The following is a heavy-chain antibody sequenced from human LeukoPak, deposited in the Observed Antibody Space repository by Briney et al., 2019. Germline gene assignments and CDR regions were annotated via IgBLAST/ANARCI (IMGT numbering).Heavy chain of an antibody. Sequence: ASVKVSCKASGYTFTGYYIHWVRQAPGQGLEWMGWINPNSGATNYAQKFQGRVSMTRDTSISTAYMELSRLRSDDTAVYYCARDLGYTSSCWGQGTLVTVSS. CDR2: INPNSGAT. J-gene: IGHJ4*02. CDR1: GYTFTGYY. V-gene: IGHV1-2*02. D-gene: IGHD6-13*01. CDR3: ARDLGYTSSC.